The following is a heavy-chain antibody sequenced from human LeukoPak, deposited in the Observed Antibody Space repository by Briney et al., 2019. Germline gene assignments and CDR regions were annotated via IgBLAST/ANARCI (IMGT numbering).Heavy chain of an antibody. D-gene: IGHD3-10*02. CDR3: ARLGSGAKGYRGAFDI. J-gene: IGHJ3*02. CDR1: GGSISSYY. Sequence: SETLSLTCTVSGGSISSYYWSWIRQPAGKGLEWIGRIYTSGSTNYNPSLKSRVTMSVDTSKNQFSLKLSSVTAADTAVYYCARLGSGAKGYRGAFDIWGQGTMVTVSS. V-gene: IGHV4-4*07. CDR2: IYTSGST.